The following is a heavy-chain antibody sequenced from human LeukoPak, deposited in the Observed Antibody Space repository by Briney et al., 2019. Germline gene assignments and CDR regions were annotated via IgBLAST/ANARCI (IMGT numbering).Heavy chain of an antibody. D-gene: IGHD3-22*01. V-gene: IGHV4-34*01. CDR2: INHSGST. J-gene: IGHJ4*02. CDR1: GGSFSGYY. CDR3: ARGYLAYYDSSGYVPYYFDY. Sequence: SETLSLTCAVYGGSFSGYYWSWIRQPPGKGLEWVGEINHSGSTNYTPPLKSRVTISVDTSKNQFSLKLSSVTAADTAVYYCARGYLAYYDSSGYVPYYFDYWGQGTLVTVSS.